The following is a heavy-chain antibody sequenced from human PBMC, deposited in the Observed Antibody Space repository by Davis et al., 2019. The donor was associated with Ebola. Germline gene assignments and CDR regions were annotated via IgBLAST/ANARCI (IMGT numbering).Heavy chain of an antibody. V-gene: IGHV3-33*08. D-gene: IGHD3-16*01. J-gene: IGHJ5*02. CDR3: ARPVWVSRGSWFDP. CDR2: IWYDGSNK. CDR1: GFTFSSYW. Sequence: GESLKISCAASGFTFSSYWMHWVRQAPGKGLEWVAVIWYDGSNKYYADSVKGRFTISRDNSKNTLYLQMNSLRAEDTAVYYCARPVWVSRGSWFDPWGQGTLVTVSS.